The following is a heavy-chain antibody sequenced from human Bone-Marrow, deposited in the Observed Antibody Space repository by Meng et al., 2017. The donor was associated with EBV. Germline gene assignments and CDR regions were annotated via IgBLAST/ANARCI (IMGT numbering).Heavy chain of an antibody. Sequence: QEQLVESGGGGVKPGGSLGLSCAASGFTFSDYYMSWIRQAPGKGLEWVSDISTSSSTIHYADSVKGRFTISRDNTNNSLYLQMNSLRADDTAVYYCARGNYVFDYWSQGARVT. V-gene: IGHV3-11*01. D-gene: IGHD3-16*01. CDR2: ISTSSSTI. CDR3: ARGNYVFDY. CDR1: GFTFSDYY. J-gene: IGHJ4*02.